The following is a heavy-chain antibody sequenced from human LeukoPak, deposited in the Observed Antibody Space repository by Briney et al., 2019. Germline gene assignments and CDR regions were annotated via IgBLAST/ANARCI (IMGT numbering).Heavy chain of an antibody. CDR1: GFTFSNYA. D-gene: IGHD2/OR15-2a*01. CDR2: FSVSSGYT. V-gene: IGHV3-23*01. J-gene: IGHJ4*02. CDR3: ATDSFLRTSYHGYFDY. Sequence: GGSLRLSCAASGFTFSNYAMTWVRQAPGKGLEWVSTFSVSSGYTHYADSVKGRFTISRDISMNMLYLQMNTLRAEDTALYYCATDSFLRTSYHGYFDYWGQGTLVTVSS.